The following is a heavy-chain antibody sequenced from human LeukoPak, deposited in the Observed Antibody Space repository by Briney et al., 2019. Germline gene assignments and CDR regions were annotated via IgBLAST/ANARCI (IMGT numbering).Heavy chain of an antibody. Sequence: GASVKLSCKASGHTFSGYFIHWVRQAPGQGLEWMGRINPNTGYPNHAQNFQGRVTMTRDTSISTAYMELSRLTTDDTAVYFCARGQPYGNYNYFDSWGQGTLVTVSS. CDR2: INPNTGYP. D-gene: IGHD4-11*01. J-gene: IGHJ5*01. V-gene: IGHV1-2*06. CDR1: GHTFSGYF. CDR3: ARGQPYGNYNYFDS.